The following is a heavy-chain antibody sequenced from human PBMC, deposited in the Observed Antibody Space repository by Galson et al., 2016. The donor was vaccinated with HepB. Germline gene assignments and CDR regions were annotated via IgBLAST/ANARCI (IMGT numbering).Heavy chain of an antibody. CDR2: VSYGGTTQ. V-gene: IGHV3-30*18. J-gene: IGHJ3*01. CDR3: VKARGFGDHLDAFGL. Sequence: SLRLSCAASGFKFGNYGMNWVRQTPDKRLLWVAVVSYGGTTQFYAGSVRGRFAISRDNVESTVYLQMNNLRPEDTALYFCVKARGFGDHLDAFGLWGRGTMVIVS. D-gene: IGHD4-17*01. CDR1: GFKFGNYG.